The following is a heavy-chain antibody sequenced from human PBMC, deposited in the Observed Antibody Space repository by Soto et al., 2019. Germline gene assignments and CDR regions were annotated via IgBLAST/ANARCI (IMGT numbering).Heavy chain of an antibody. D-gene: IGHD2-2*01. CDR3: ARSQGSRTSVEIYYYYYYGMDV. V-gene: IGHV1-69*01. J-gene: IGHJ6*02. CDR2: IIPISDTT. CDR1: GGTFSSYA. Sequence: QVQLVQSGAEVKKPGSSVKVSCKASGGTFSSYAISWVRQAPGQGLEWMGGIIPISDTTNYAQKFQGRVTITADESTITANMELSSLRSEDTAVYYCARSQGSRTSVEIYYYYYYGMDVWGQGATVTVSS.